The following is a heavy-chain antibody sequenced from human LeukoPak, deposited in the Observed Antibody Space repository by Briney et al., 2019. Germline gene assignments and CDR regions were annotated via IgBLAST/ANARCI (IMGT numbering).Heavy chain of an antibody. Sequence: ASVKVSCKASGGTFSSYAISWVRQAPGQGLEWMGGIIPIFGTANYAKKFKGRVTITADESTSTAYMELSSLRSEDTAVYYCARDQGYDSSGYPFDYWGQGTLVTVSS. J-gene: IGHJ4*02. CDR3: ARDQGYDSSGYPFDY. CDR1: GGTFSSYA. V-gene: IGHV1-69*13. D-gene: IGHD3-22*01. CDR2: IIPIFGTA.